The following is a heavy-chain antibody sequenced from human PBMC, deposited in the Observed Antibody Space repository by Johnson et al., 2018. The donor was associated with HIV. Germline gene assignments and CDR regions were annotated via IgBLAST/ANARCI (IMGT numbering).Heavy chain of an antibody. D-gene: IGHD1-1*01. V-gene: IGHV3-53*01. CDR1: GFAVSSNY. CDR2: IYSGGSI. J-gene: IGHJ3*02. Sequence: VQLVESGGGLIQPGGSLRFSCAGSGFAVSSNYMSWVRQAPGKGLEWVSVIYSGGSIYYGDSVKGRFTISRDNARNSLYLHMNSLRAEDTAVYYCARDLHPGQNPFVAIWAFDIWGHGTMVTVSA. CDR3: ARDLHPGQNPFVAIWAFDI.